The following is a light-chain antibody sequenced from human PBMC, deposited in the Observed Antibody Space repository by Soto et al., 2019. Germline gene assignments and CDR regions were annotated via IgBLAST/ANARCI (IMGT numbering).Light chain of an antibody. CDR2: AAS. V-gene: IGKV1-27*01. Sequence: DTQMTQSPSSLSASVGDRVTITCRASQGISNFLAWYQQKPGKVPKLLMYAASTLRSGVPSRFSGSGSRTDFTLIISSLQPEDVATYYCQKYNSAPWTF. CDR1: QGISNF. J-gene: IGKJ1*01. CDR3: QKYNSAPWT.